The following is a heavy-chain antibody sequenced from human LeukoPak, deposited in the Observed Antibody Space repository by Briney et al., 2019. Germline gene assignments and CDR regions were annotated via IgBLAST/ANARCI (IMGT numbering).Heavy chain of an antibody. CDR2: ISAYNGNT. J-gene: IGHJ4*02. Sequence: ASVKVSFKSSGYTFTSYGISWVRQAPGQGLEWMGWISAYNGNTNYAQKLQGRVTMTTDTSTSTAYMELRSPRSDDTAVYYCARDRVGTEVDYWGQGTLVTVSS. CDR3: ARDRVGTEVDY. V-gene: IGHV1-18*01. CDR1: GYTFTSYG. D-gene: IGHD1-26*01.